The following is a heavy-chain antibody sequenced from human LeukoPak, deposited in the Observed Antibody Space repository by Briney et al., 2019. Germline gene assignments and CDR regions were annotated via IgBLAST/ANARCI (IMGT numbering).Heavy chain of an antibody. CDR3: ARDSNSGSGSYSDY. V-gene: IGHV1-69*04. CDR1: GGTFSSYA. Sequence: SVKVSCKASGGTFSSYAISWVRQAPGQGLEWMGRIIPILGIGNYAQKFQGRVTITADKSTSTAYMELSSLRSEDTAVYYCARDSNSGSGSYSDYWSQGTLVTVSS. CDR2: IIPILGIG. D-gene: IGHD3-10*01. J-gene: IGHJ4*02.